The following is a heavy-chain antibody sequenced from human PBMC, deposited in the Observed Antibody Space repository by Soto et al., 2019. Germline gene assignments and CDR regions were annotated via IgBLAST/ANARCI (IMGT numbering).Heavy chain of an antibody. Sequence: ASVKVSCKASGYTFTSYYMHWVRQAPGQGLEWMGIINPSGGSTSYAQKFQGRVAMTRDTSTSTVYMELSSLRSEDTAVYYCARVHCSGGSCYSIDYWGQGTLVT. CDR1: GYTFTSYY. V-gene: IGHV1-46*03. CDR3: ARVHCSGGSCYSIDY. CDR2: INPSGGST. J-gene: IGHJ4*02. D-gene: IGHD2-15*01.